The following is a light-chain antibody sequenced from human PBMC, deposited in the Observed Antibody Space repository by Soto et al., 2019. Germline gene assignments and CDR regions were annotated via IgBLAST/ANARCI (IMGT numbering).Light chain of an antibody. CDR3: CSYAGSNYV. J-gene: IGLJ1*01. CDR1: SSDVGNYNL. CDR2: EVS. Sequence: QSVLTQPASVSGSPGQSITISCTGTSSDVGNYNLVSWYQHHPGKAPKLMIYEVSKRPSGVSNRFSGSKSGDTASLTISGLQAEDEADYYCCSYAGSNYVFGTVTKVTVL. V-gene: IGLV2-23*02.